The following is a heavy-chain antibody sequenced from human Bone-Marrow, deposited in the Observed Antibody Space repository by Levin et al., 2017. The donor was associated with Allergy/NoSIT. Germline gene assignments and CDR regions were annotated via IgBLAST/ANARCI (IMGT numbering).Heavy chain of an antibody. CDR1: DVSIRSTSAY. Sequence: SETLSLTCTVSDVSIRSTSAYWGWVRQPPGKGLEWIGTITYSGTTYYNPSLKSRLTISADTSKNQFSLMLSSVTAADTGIYYCARLSVGATRYYYHGMDVWGQGTTVSVSS. V-gene: IGHV4-39*07. D-gene: IGHD1-26*01. J-gene: IGHJ6*02. CDR3: ARLSVGATRYYYHGMDV. CDR2: ITYSGTT.